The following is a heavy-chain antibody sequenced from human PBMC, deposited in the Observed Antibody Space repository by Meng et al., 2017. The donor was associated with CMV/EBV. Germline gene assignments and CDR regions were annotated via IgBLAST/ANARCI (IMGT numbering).Heavy chain of an antibody. D-gene: IGHD2-15*01. J-gene: IGHJ4*02. CDR3: ASSLTYPDY. CDR2: INHSGST. Sequence: GPLQQWGRGVLQPSETLSPTCAVYGGSFSGYYWSWIRQPPGKGLEWIGEINHSGSTNYNPSLKSRVTISVDTSKNQFSLKLSSVTAADTAVYYCASSLTYPDYWGQGTLVTVSS. CDR1: GGSFSGYY. V-gene: IGHV4-34*01.